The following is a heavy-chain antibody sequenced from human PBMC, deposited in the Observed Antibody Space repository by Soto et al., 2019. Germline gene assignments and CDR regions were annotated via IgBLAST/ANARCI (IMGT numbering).Heavy chain of an antibody. D-gene: IGHD1-1*01. CDR2: INAGNANT. CDR1: GYTFTSYA. CDR3: ARGGTITSYYFDY. V-gene: IGHV1-3*01. Sequence: ASVKVSCKASGYTFTSYAIHWVRQAPGQRLEWMGWINAGNANTKYSQKFQGRVTITRDTSASTAYMELSSLTSEDTAVYYCARGGTITSYYFDYWGQGTLLTVSS. J-gene: IGHJ4*02.